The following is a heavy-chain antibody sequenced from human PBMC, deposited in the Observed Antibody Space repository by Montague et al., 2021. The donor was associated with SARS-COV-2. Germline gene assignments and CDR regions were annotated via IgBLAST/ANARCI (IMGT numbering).Heavy chain of an antibody. D-gene: IGHD3-10*01. CDR2: IYTNGNSDYHPS. J-gene: IGHJ4*02. V-gene: IGHV4-61*09. Sequence: TLSLTCTVSGGSISSGSYYWSWIRQPAGKGLEWIGHIYTNGNSDYHPSDYNPSLKSRVSISVDTSKNQFSLKLSSVTAADTAVYYCAREVSIMVRGRRRFDYWGQGTSVTVSS. CDR1: GGSISSGSYY. CDR3: AREVSIMVRGRRRFDY.